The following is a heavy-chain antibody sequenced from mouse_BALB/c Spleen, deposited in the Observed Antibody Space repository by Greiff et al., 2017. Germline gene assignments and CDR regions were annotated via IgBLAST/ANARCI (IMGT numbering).Heavy chain of an antibody. J-gene: IGHJ1*01. D-gene: IGHD2-14*01. Sequence: VQLQQPGAELVKPGASVKLSCKASGYTFTSYWMHWVKQRPGQGLEWIGEINPSNGRTNYNEKFKSKATLTVDKSSSTAYMQLSSLTSEDSAVYYCARSGGNWYFDVWGAGTTVTVSA. CDR2: INPSNGRT. CDR3: ARSGGNWYFDV. CDR1: GYTFTSYW. V-gene: IGHV1S81*02.